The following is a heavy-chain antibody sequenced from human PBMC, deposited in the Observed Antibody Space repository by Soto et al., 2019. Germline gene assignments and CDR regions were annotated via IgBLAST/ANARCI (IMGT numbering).Heavy chain of an antibody. J-gene: IGHJ4*02. CDR3: VATTVTTISLVY. D-gene: IGHD4-17*01. CDR1: GGSISNDNYY. Sequence: QVQLRESGPGLVKPSQTLSLTCTVSGGSISNDNYYWTWIRQHPGKGLEWIGYRYYSGSTYYNPSLKSRFSISVDTSKNQFSLKLSSVTAADTAVYYCVATTVTTISLVYWGQGTLVTVSS. CDR2: RYYSGST. V-gene: IGHV4-31*03.